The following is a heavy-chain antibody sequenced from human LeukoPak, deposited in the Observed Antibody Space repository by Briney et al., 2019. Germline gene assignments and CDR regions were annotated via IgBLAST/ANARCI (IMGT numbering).Heavy chain of an antibody. CDR1: EFTFSHYG. V-gene: IGHV3-21*01. CDR3: ARDPSRDRFQYYDH. D-gene: IGHD3-16*01. Sequence: GGSLRLSCAASEFTFSHYGILWGRQAPWKGLEWVASVTTIDPRVYYADSVTGRFTISRATANNSVFLDMNALTAEDTGVYYCARDPSRDRFQYYDHWGQGALVTVSS. J-gene: IGHJ1*01. CDR2: VTTIDPRV.